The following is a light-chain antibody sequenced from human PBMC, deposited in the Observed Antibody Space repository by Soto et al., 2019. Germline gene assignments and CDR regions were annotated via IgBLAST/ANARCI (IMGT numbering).Light chain of an antibody. CDR2: DVS. CDR1: QDISFY. Sequence: DIQMTQSPSSLSASVGDRVSITCQASQDISFYLNWYQQKPGKAPKLLIYDVSILETGVPSRFSGSGSGTDFTFTTSSLQPEDIATYYCQQYDNLPGTFGQGTKVDIK. J-gene: IGKJ1*01. V-gene: IGKV1-33*01. CDR3: QQYDNLPGT.